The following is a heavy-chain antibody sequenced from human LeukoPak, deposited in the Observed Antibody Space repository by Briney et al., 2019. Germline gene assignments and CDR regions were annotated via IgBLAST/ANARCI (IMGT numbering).Heavy chain of an antibody. CDR2: IYSGGST. CDR3: ARTNSMLYYFDY. CDR1: EFTFSNYG. V-gene: IGHV3-53*01. Sequence: GGSLRLSCSASEFTFSNYGMSWVRQAPGKGLEWVSVIYSGGSTYYADSVKGRFTISRDNSKNTLYLQMNSLRAEDTAVYYCARTNSMLYYFDYWGQGTLVTVSS. D-gene: IGHD2-8*01. J-gene: IGHJ4*02.